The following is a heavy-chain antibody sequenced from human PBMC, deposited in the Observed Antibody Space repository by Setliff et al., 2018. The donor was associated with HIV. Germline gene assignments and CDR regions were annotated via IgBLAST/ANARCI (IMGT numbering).Heavy chain of an antibody. CDR2: IYYTGST. CDR1: GGSISSSSHY. Sequence: SETLSLTCTVSGGSISSSSHYWGWIRQSPGKGLEWIGSIYYTGSTYDNPSLKSRVTMSVDTSKNQFFLKLSSVTAADTAMYYCATPHREREDDAFDIWGQGTLVTVSS. D-gene: IGHD1-1*01. J-gene: IGHJ3*02. CDR3: ATPHREREDDAFDI. V-gene: IGHV4-39*01.